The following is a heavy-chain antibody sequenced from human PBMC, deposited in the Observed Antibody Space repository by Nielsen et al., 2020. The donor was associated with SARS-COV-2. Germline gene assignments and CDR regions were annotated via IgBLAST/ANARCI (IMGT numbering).Heavy chain of an antibody. D-gene: IGHD3-3*01. J-gene: IGHJ6*02. V-gene: IGHV3-74*01. CDR1: GFTFSSYW. CDR3: ARDHSYYDFWSGYYGYYYYGMDV. Sequence: GEPLKISCAASGFTFSSYWMHWVRQAPGKGLVWVSRINSDGSSTSYADSVKGRFTISRDNAKNTLYLQMNSLRAEDTAVYYCARDHSYYDFWSGYYGYYYYGMDVWGQGTTVTVSS. CDR2: INSDGSST.